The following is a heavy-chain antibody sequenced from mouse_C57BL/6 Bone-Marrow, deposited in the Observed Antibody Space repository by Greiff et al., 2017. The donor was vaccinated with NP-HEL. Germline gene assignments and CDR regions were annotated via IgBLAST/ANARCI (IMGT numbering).Heavy chain of an antibody. V-gene: IGHV1-80*01. D-gene: IGHD2-13*01. CDR1: GYAFSSYW. CDR3: ARSDYWWFAY. J-gene: IGHJ3*01. CDR2: IYPGDGDT. Sequence: VQLQQSGAELVKPGASVKISCKASGYAFSSYWMNWVKQRHGKGLEWIGQIYPGDGDTNYNGKFKGKATMTADKSSSTAYWQLSSLTSEDSAVDFYARSDYWWFAYGGQGSLVTVSA.